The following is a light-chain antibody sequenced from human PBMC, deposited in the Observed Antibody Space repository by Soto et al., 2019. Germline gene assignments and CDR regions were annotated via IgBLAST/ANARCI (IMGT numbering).Light chain of an antibody. CDR2: GAY. CDR1: QSVGSH. J-gene: IGKJ5*01. Sequence: EVVMTQSPATLSVSPGERATLSCRASQSVGSHVAWYQQRPGQPPRLLIYGAYYRATGIPARFSGSASGTDFTLTISRLEPEDFAVYYCQHRSDWPGFGQGTRLEIK. V-gene: IGKV3-11*01. CDR3: QHRSDWPG.